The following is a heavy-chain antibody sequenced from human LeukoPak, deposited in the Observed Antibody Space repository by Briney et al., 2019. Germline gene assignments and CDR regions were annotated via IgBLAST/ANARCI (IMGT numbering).Heavy chain of an antibody. V-gene: IGHV3-30-3*01. CDR2: ISYDGSNK. CDR1: GFTFSSYA. D-gene: IGHD3-22*01. CDR3: ARVRVEYMIPPDGDGFDI. J-gene: IGHJ3*02. Sequence: GGSLRLSCAASGFTFSSYAMSWVRQAPGKGLEWVAVISYDGSNKYYADSVKGRFTISRDNSKNTLYLQMNSLRSEDTAVYYCARVRVEYMIPPDGDGFDIWGQGTMVTVSS.